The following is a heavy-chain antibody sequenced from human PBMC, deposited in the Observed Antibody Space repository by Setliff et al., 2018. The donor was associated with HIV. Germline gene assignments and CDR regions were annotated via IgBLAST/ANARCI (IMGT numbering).Heavy chain of an antibody. V-gene: IGHV3-30*02. CDR2: IPYDGSYK. Sequence: GGSLRLSCAASGFSFSSYGLHWVRQAPGKGLEWVAFIPYDGSYKYYADSVKGRFTISRDNSRTTMYLQMDSLRAEDTAVYYCAKRATATAPFDYWGQGTLVTVSS. CDR1: GFSFSSYG. CDR3: AKRATATAPFDY. J-gene: IGHJ4*02. D-gene: IGHD2-15*01.